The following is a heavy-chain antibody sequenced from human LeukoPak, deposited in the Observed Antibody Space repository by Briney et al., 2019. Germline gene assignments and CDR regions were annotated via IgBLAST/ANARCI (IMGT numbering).Heavy chain of an antibody. CDR3: TTDPQCSGGDCYYFDY. CDR2: IKSRTDGGTT. Sequence: GGSLRLSCAASGFAFSNAWMSWVRQAPGKGLEWGGRIKSRTDGGTTDYPAPVKGRFTISRDDSKNTLYLQMNSLKTEDTAVYYCTTDPQCSGGDCYYFDYWGQGSLVTVSS. V-gene: IGHV3-15*01. J-gene: IGHJ4*02. D-gene: IGHD2-21*02. CDR1: GFAFSNAW.